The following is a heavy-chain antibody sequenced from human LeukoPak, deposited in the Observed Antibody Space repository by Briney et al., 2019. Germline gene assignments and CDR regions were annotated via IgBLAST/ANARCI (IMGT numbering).Heavy chain of an antibody. V-gene: IGHV6-1*01. CDR2: TYYRSQWHN. Sequence: SQTLSLTCAISGDSVSNNNGAWNWIRQSPSRGLEWLGRTYYRSQWHNDYARSVMSRISVDPDTSKSQFSLHLSSVTPDDTAVYYCAGGYAFDVWGQGTMVTVSS. J-gene: IGHJ3*01. CDR1: GDSVSNNNGA. CDR3: AGGYAFDV.